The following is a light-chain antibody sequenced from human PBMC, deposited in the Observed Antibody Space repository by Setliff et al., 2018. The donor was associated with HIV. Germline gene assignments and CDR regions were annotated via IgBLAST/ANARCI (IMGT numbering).Light chain of an antibody. V-gene: IGLV1-47*01. CDR3: GAYTSSSTQI. Sequence: QSVLAQPPSASGTPGQRFTISCSGSTSNIGGNFVYWYQQLPGTAPKLLIYRNNQRPSGVPDRFSGSKSGTSASLAISGLRPEDEADYYCGAYTSSSTQILGTGTKVTVL. CDR2: RNN. CDR1: TSNIGGNF. J-gene: IGLJ1*01.